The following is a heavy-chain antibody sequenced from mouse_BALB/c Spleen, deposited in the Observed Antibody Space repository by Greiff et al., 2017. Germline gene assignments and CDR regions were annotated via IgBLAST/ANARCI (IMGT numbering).Heavy chain of an antibody. CDR1: GFAFSSYD. V-gene: IGHV5-12-1*01. CDR2: ISSGGGST. CDR3: ARQLRPSAY. J-gene: IGHJ3*01. Sequence: EVQVVESGGGLVKPGGSLKLSCAASGFAFSSYDMFWVRQTPEKRLEWVAYISSGGGSTYYPDTVKGRFTISRDNAKNTLYLQMSSLKSEDTAMYYCARQLRPSAYWGQGTLVTVSA. D-gene: IGHD2-4*01.